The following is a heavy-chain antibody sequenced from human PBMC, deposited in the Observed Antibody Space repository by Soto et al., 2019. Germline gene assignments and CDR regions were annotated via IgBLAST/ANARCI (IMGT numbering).Heavy chain of an antibody. CDR3: AIRSPRYCSGGSCYFNADAFDI. Sequence: QVQLVQSGAEVKKPGSSVKVSCKASGGTFSSYAISWVRQAPGQGLEWMGGIIPIFGTANYAQKFKGRVTITADESTSTAYMELSSLRSEDTAVYYCAIRSPRYCSGGSCYFNADAFDIWGQGTMVTVSS. V-gene: IGHV1-69*01. CDR1: GGTFSSYA. J-gene: IGHJ3*02. CDR2: IIPIFGTA. D-gene: IGHD2-15*01.